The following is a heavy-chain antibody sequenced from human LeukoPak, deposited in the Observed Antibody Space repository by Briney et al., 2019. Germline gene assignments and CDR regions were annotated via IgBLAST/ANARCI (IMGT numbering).Heavy chain of an antibody. Sequence: ASVKVSCKASGYTFTSYYMHWVRQAPGQGLEWMGISNPSGGSTSYAQKSQGRVTMTRDTSTSTVYMELSSLRSEDTAVYYCAWGYYDFWSGKGESFDYWGQGTLVTVSS. CDR3: AWGYYDFWSGKGESFDY. D-gene: IGHD3-3*01. CDR2: SNPSGGST. V-gene: IGHV1-46*01. J-gene: IGHJ4*02. CDR1: GYTFTSYY.